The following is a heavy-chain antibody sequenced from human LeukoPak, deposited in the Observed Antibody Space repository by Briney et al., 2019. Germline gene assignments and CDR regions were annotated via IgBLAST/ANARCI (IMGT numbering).Heavy chain of an antibody. J-gene: IGHJ4*02. D-gene: IGHD3-10*01. Sequence: ASVKVSCKASGYTFTGYYMHWVRQAPGQGLEWMGIINPSGGSTSYAQKFQGRVTMTRDMSTSTAYMELRSLRSDDTAVYYCARDGVDYYGSGSFDYWGQGTLVTVSS. V-gene: IGHV1-46*01. CDR3: ARDGVDYYGSGSFDY. CDR1: GYTFTGYY. CDR2: INPSGGST.